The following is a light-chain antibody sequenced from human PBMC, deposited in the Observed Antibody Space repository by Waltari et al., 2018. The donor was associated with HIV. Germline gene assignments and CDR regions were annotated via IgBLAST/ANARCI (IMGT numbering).Light chain of an antibody. V-gene: IGLV3-21*04. Sequence: YVLTQSPSVSVAPGETARITCGGDNIGSQSVHWYQQKPGQAPVLVIYYDDDRASGIPERFSGSNSGNTATLTINRVEAGDEADYFCQVWHSGSDCVIFGGGTKLTVL. CDR2: YDD. J-gene: IGLJ2*01. CDR1: NIGSQS. CDR3: QVWHSGSDCVI.